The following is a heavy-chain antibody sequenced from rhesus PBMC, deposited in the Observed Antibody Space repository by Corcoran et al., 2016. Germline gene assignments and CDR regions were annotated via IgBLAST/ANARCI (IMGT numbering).Heavy chain of an antibody. Sequence: EVQLVQSGAEVKRRGESLKISCKTSGYRFTSYWIRWVHQMPGKGLEWMGAIDHSDSDTIYSPSCQGQVNISADKAISTAYRQWSSLKASDTATYYCAKAVGDYWGQGVLVTVSS. CDR3: AKAVGDY. D-gene: IGHD1-44*01. J-gene: IGHJ4*01. V-gene: IGHV5-20*02. CDR2: IDHSDSDT. CDR1: GYRFTSYW.